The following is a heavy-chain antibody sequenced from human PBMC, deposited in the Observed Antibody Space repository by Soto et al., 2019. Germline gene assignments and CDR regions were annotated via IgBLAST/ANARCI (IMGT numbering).Heavy chain of an antibody. J-gene: IGHJ6*02. Sequence: ETLSLTCTVSCGSISSYYWSWIRQPAGKGLEWIGRIYTSGSTNYNPSLKSRVTMSVDTSKNQFSLKLSSVTAADTAVYYCAGMLLRYFDWLDGMDVWGQGTTVTVSS. CDR2: IYTSGST. V-gene: IGHV4-4*07. CDR3: AGMLLRYFDWLDGMDV. CDR1: CGSISSYY. D-gene: IGHD3-9*01.